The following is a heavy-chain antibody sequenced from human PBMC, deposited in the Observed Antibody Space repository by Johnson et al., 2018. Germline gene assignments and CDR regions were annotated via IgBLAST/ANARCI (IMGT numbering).Heavy chain of an antibody. D-gene: IGHD3-10*01. CDR2: ISWNSGSI. J-gene: IGHJ6*02. V-gene: IGHV3-9*01. CDR1: GFTFDDYA. CDR3: AMQMGSLGYYGMDV. Sequence: VQLVESGGGLVQPGRSLRLSCAASGFTFDDYAMHWVRQAPGKGLEWVSGISWNSGSIGYADSVKGRFTISRENAKNSLYLQMNSLRAEDTALYYCAMQMGSLGYYGMDVWGQGTTVTVSS.